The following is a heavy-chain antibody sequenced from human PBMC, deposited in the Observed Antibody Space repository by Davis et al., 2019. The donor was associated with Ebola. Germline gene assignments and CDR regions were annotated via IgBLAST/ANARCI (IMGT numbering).Heavy chain of an antibody. CDR1: GLTFSSYS. Sequence: GGSLRLSCIVSGLTFSSYSMNWVRQAPGKGLEWVSYISSSSSSIYYADSVKGRFTISRDNVKNSLYLQMNNLRDEDTAVYYCAGEGRSVRPGYWGQGTQVTVSS. J-gene: IGHJ4*02. D-gene: IGHD3-10*01. V-gene: IGHV3-48*02. CDR2: ISSSSSSI. CDR3: AGEGRSVRPGY.